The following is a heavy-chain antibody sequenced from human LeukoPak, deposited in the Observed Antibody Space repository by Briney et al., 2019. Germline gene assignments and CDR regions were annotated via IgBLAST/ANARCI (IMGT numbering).Heavy chain of an antibody. Sequence: SETLSLTCAVSGYSISSGYYWGWIRQPPGKGLEWIGSIYHSGSTYYNPSFKSRVTISVDTSKNQFSLKLSSVTAADTAVYYCARDGDYYGSGSYSLFQNWFDPWGQGTLVTVSS. CDR3: ARDGDYYGSGSYSLFQNWFDP. J-gene: IGHJ5*02. V-gene: IGHV4-38-2*02. CDR2: IYHSGST. CDR1: GYSISSGYY. D-gene: IGHD3-10*01.